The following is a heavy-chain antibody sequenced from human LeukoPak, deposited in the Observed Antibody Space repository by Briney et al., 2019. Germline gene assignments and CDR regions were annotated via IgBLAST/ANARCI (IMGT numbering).Heavy chain of an antibody. D-gene: IGHD3-16*01. Sequence: GGSLRLSCAASGYSLSSHGMSWVRKAPGKGLEWVSGIIGGAGGTYYADSVRGRFTISRDNFKNTLSLQVNSLRAEDTAMYYCAKDDDWGRYKHWGQGTLVTVSS. J-gene: IGHJ1*01. CDR1: GYSLSSHG. CDR3: AKDDDWGRYKH. V-gene: IGHV3-23*01. CDR2: IIGGAGGT.